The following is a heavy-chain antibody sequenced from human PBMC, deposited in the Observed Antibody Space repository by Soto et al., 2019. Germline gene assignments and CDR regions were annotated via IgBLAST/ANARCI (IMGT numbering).Heavy chain of an antibody. V-gene: IGHV3-53*02. CDR1: GFTVSSNY. Sequence: EVQLVETGGGLIQPGGSLRLSCAASGFTVSSNYMSWVGQAPGKGLEWVSVIYSGGSTYYGDSVKGRFTISRDNSKNTLYLQMNSLRAEDTAVYYCAKSRNPLYSGTYGDWGQGTLVTVSS. CDR2: IYSGGST. D-gene: IGHD1-26*01. CDR3: AKSRNPLYSGTYGD. J-gene: IGHJ4*02.